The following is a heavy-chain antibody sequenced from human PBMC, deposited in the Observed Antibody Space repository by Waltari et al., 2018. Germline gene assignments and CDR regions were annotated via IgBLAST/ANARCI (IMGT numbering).Heavy chain of an antibody. V-gene: IGHV3-23*04. CDR2: ISGSGGST. D-gene: IGHD6-13*01. J-gene: IGHJ4*02. CDR3: AKVYSSSWIPFDY. Sequence: VQLVESGGGVVQPGRSLRLSCAASGFTFSSYAMSWVRQAPGKGLEWVSAISGSGGSTYYADSVKGRFTISRDNSKNTLYLQMNSLRAEDTAVYYCAKVYSSSWIPFDYWGQGTLVTVSS. CDR1: GFTFSSYA.